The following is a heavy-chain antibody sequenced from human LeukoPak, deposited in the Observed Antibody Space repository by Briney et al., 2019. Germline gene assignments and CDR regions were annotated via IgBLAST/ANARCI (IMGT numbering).Heavy chain of an antibody. CDR1: GGSISSYY. Sequence: SETLSLTCTVSGGSISSYYWSWIRQPPGKGLEWIGYIYYSGSTNYNPSLKSRVTISVDTSKDQFSLKLSSVTAADTAVYYCARMGYSSGWYIWDYWSQGTLVTVSS. CDR2: IYYSGST. J-gene: IGHJ4*02. CDR3: ARMGYSSGWYIWDY. D-gene: IGHD6-19*01. V-gene: IGHV4-59*01.